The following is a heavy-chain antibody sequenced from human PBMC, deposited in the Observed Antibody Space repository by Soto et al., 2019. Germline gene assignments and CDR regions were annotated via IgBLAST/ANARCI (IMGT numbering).Heavy chain of an antibody. D-gene: IGHD5-12*01. Sequence: GASVKVSCKASGGTFSSYTISWVRQAPGQGLEWMGRIIPILGIANYAQKFQGRVTITADKSTSTAYMELSSLRSEDTAVYYCAREIYSGYDQPHFDYWGQGTLVTVSS. CDR3: AREIYSGYDQPHFDY. CDR2: IIPILGIA. J-gene: IGHJ4*02. CDR1: GGTFSSYT. V-gene: IGHV1-69*04.